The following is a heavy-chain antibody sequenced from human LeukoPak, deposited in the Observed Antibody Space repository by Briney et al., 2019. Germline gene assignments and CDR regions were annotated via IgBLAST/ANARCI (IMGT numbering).Heavy chain of an antibody. CDR2: IYYSGST. CDR3: TRDRSSGSTKGAFDI. J-gene: IGHJ3*02. CDR1: GGSISSGDYY. D-gene: IGHD3-22*01. Sequence: SETLSLTCTVSGGSISSGDYYWSWIRQPPGKGLEWIGYIYYSGSTYYNPSLKSRITISVDTSKNQSSLKLSSVTAADTAVYYCTRDRSSGSTKGAFDIWGQGTMVTVSS. V-gene: IGHV4-30-4*01.